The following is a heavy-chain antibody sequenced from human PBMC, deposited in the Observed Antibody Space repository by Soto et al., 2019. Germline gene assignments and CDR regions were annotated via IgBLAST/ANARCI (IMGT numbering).Heavy chain of an antibody. CDR1: GFTVSNHY. D-gene: IGHD1-1*01. V-gene: IGHV3-66*01. CDR3: ARDGTYNWV. J-gene: IGHJ4*02. Sequence: EVQLVESGVGLVQPGGSLRLSCAASGFTVSNHYMRWVRQAPGKGLEWVSLIYSGGATYYADSVKGRFTISRDNSKNTLYLQMNSLRAEDTAVYYCARDGTYNWVGGQGILVTVSS. CDR2: IYSGGAT.